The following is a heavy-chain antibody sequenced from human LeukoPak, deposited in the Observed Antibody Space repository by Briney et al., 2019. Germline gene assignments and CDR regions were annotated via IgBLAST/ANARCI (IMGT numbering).Heavy chain of an antibody. D-gene: IGHD3-3*01. J-gene: IGHJ4*02. CDR3: ARAADRYDFWTGYSSY. V-gene: IGHV1-2*02. Sequence: ASVKVSCKASGYTFTGYYMHWVRQAPGQGLEWMGWINPDSGGTNYAQKFQGMVTMTRDTSISTAYMELSRLRSDDTAVYYCARAADRYDFWTGYSSYWGQGTLVTVSS. CDR2: INPDSGGT. CDR1: GYTFTGYY.